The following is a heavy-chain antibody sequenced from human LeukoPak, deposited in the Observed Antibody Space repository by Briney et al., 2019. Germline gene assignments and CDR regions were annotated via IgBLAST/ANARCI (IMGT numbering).Heavy chain of an antibody. Sequence: LPGGSLRLSCAASGFTFDDYAMHWVRQAPGKGLEWVSGISWNRGSIGYADSVKGRFTISRDNAKNSLYLQMNSLRAEDTALYYCAKAYYYDSSGYYPTVFFDYWGQGTLVTVSS. CDR2: ISWNRGSI. V-gene: IGHV3-9*01. D-gene: IGHD3-22*01. J-gene: IGHJ4*02. CDR1: GFTFDDYA. CDR3: AKAYYYDSSGYYPTVFFDY.